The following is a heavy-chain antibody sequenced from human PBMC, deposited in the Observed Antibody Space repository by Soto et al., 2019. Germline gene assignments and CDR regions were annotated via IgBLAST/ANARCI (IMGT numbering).Heavy chain of an antibody. J-gene: IGHJ4*02. CDR1: GYTFTSYA. CDR3: ARNGRGHPGAVVAFPYYFDY. V-gene: IGHV1-18*01. CDR2: IIAYNGNT. Sequence: VASVKVSCKASGYTFTSYAMHWVRQAPGQRLEWIGWIIAYNGNTNYAQKLQGRVTMTTDTSTSTAYMELRSLRSDDTAVYYCARNGRGHPGAVVAFPYYFDYWGQGTLVTVSS. D-gene: IGHD2-15*01.